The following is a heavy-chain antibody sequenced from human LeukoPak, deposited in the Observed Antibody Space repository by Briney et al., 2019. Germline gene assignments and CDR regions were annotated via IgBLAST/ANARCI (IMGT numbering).Heavy chain of an antibody. CDR1: GFTFSNYN. Sequence: GGSLRLSRAASGFTFSNYNMNWVRQAPGKGLEWVSYISSRSSAIYYADSVKGRFTISRDDAKNSLSLQMNSLRDEDTAVYFCASNHGSGWYVGEYWGQGILVTVSS. D-gene: IGHD6-19*01. CDR2: ISSRSSAI. V-gene: IGHV3-48*02. J-gene: IGHJ4*02. CDR3: ASNHGSGWYVGEY.